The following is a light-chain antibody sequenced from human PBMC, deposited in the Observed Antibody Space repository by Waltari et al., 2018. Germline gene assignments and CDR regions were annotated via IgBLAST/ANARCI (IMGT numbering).Light chain of an antibody. CDR2: DNN. CDR3: ATWDNSLSEVV. Sequence: QSVLTQPPSVSAAPGPQVTIPCSRRSSHIGPYYVSWYPQLPGTAPKLLIYDNNKRPSGIPDRFSASKSGTSATLGITGLQIGDEADYYCATWDNSLSEVVFGGGTKLTVL. CDR1: SSHIGPYY. J-gene: IGLJ2*01. V-gene: IGLV1-51*01.